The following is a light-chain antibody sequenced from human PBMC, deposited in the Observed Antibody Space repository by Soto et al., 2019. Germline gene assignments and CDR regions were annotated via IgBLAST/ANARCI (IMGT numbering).Light chain of an antibody. V-gene: IGLV2-23*01. CDR1: SSDVGSYNL. CDR2: EGS. Sequence: SALTQPASVSGSPGQSITISCTGTSSDVGSYNLVSWYQQHPGKAPKLMIYEGSKRPSGVSNRFSGSKSGNTASLTISGLQAEDEADYYCCSYAGSSTFVVFGRGTKLTVL. CDR3: CSYAGSSTFVV. J-gene: IGLJ2*01.